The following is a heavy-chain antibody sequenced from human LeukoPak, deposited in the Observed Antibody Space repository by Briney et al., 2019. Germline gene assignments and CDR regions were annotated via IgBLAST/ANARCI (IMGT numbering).Heavy chain of an antibody. V-gene: IGHV2-5*02. D-gene: IGHD6-19*01. J-gene: IGHJ4*02. CDR2: IYWDDDK. CDR1: GFSLSTSGVG. CDR3: ANRRGTSGWSEGYFDY. Sequence: ESGPTLVNPTQTPTLTCTFSGFSLSTSGVGVGWIRQPPGKAPEWLALIYWDDDKRYSPSLKSRLTITKDTSKNQVVLTMTNVDPLDTATYYCANRRGTSGWSEGYFDYWGQGTLVTVSS.